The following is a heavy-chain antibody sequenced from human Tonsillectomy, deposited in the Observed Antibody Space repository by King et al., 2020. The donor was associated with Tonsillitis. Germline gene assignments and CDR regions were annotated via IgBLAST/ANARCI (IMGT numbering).Heavy chain of an antibody. V-gene: IGHV3-30*04. CDR2: ISYDGSNK. J-gene: IGHJ4*02. D-gene: IGHD2-15*01. CDR1: GFTFSSYA. CDR3: ASGDCSGGSCYLGY. Sequence: QLVQSGGGVVQPGRSLRLSCAASGFTFSSYAMHWVRQAPGKGLEWVAVISYDGSNKYYADSVKGRFTISRDNSKNTLYLQMNSLRAEDTAVYYCASGDCSGGSCYLGYWGQGTLVTVSS.